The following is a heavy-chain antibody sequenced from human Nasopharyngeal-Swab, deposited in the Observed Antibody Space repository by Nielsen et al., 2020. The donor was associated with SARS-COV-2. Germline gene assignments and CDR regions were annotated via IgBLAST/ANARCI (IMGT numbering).Heavy chain of an antibody. Sequence: GESLKISCAASGFTFSSYWMSWVRQAPGKGLEWVANINEDGSEKYYVDSVKGRFTISRDNAKNSLYLQMNSLRAEDTAVYYCARWSGYYYYYGMDVWGQGTTVTVSS. V-gene: IGHV3-7*01. CDR2: INEDGSEK. CDR1: GFTFSSYW. CDR3: ARWSGYYYYYGMDV. J-gene: IGHJ6*02. D-gene: IGHD3-3*01.